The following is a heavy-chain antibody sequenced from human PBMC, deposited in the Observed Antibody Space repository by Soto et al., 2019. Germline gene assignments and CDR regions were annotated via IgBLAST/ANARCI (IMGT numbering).Heavy chain of an antibody. CDR3: AKGYPPIGVVPAAIDNWFDP. CDR2: THYRATLYN. Sequence: SQTLSLNYAISGDSVSSNSAAWNWSTQSPSRGLEWLGRTHYRATLYNDYSVAVKSRITINHDTSKNQLSLQLNPLTPEDTAVYYFAKGYPPIGVVPAAIDNWFDPWGQGTLVTVSS. J-gene: IGHJ5*02. CDR1: GDSVSSNSAA. D-gene: IGHD2-2*02. V-gene: IGHV6-1*01.